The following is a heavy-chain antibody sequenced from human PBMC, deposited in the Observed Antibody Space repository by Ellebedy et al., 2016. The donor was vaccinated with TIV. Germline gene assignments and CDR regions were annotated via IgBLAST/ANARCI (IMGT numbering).Heavy chain of an antibody. Sequence: SETLSLTCAAPGGSLSDNYWTWIRQAPGKGLEWIGYFYYTGSTNYNPSLKSRVTISVNTPRNQFSLKLSSVTTADTAVYYCVSSASMDAFDLWGQGTMVTVSS. V-gene: IGHV4-59*01. CDR3: VSSASMDAFDL. D-gene: IGHD3-16*01. J-gene: IGHJ3*01. CDR1: GGSLSDNY. CDR2: FYYTGST.